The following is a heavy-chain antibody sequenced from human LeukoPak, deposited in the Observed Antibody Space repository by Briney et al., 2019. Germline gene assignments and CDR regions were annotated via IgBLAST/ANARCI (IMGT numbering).Heavy chain of an antibody. Sequence: PGESLKISCKGSGYSFTSYWIGWVRQMPGKGLEWMGIIYPGDSGTRYSPTFQGQVTISADKSINTAYLQWSSLKASDIAMYYCARDNSGSLMDVWGQGTTVTVSS. D-gene: IGHD3-10*01. V-gene: IGHV5-51*01. J-gene: IGHJ6*02. CDR1: GYSFTSYW. CDR2: IYPGDSGT. CDR3: ARDNSGSLMDV.